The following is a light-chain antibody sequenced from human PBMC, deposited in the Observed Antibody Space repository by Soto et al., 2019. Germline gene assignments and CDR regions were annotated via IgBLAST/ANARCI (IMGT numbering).Light chain of an antibody. V-gene: IGKV1-5*01. CDR3: QQYNSYS. CDR2: HAS. CDR1: QSISNW. J-gene: IGKJ1*01. Sequence: IPLTQSPSTLPASVGDRVTLTCRASQSISNWLAWYQQKPGTAPKLLIYHASILETAVPSRFSGNGSGTEFTLTISSLEPGDFATYYCQQYNSYSFGQGSRVEI.